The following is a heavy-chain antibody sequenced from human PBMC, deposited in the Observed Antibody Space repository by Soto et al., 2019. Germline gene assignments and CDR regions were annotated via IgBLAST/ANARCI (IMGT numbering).Heavy chain of an antibody. CDR1: GGSISSSNW. J-gene: IGHJ1*01. D-gene: IGHD6-13*01. CDR3: ATHLAAVGTFYFQH. V-gene: IGHV4-4*02. CDR2: IYHSGIT. Sequence: NPSETLSLTCVVSGGSISSSNWWSWVRQPPGKGLEWIGEIYHSGITNYNPSLKSRVTISVDKSKNQFSLKLSSVTAADTAVYYCATHLAAVGTFYFQHWGQGTLVTVSS.